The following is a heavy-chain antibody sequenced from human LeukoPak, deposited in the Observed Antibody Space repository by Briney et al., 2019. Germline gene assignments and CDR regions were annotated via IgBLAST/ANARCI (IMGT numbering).Heavy chain of an antibody. CDR1: GGTFSSYA. Sequence: GASVKVSCKASGGTFSSYAISWVRQAPGQGLEWMGGIIPIFGTANYAQKFQGRVTITADESTSTAYMELSSLRSEDTAVYYCARGYYDSSGCIGYWGQGTLVTVSS. D-gene: IGHD3-22*01. CDR3: ARGYYDSSGCIGY. V-gene: IGHV1-69*01. J-gene: IGHJ4*02. CDR2: IIPIFGTA.